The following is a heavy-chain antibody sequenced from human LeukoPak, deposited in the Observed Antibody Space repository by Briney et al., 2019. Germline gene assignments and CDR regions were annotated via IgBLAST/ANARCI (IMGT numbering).Heavy chain of an antibody. CDR3: ARIRITMIVVVINDAFDI. D-gene: IGHD3-22*01. Sequence: SETLSLTCSVSGATISEGGYDWAWIRQPPGKGLEWIVEINHSGSTNYNPSFKSLVAISVATSKNHFSMKLSSVTSSDRAVNYCARIRITMIVVVINDAFDIWGQGTMVTVSS. CDR1: GATISEGGYD. J-gene: IGHJ3*02. CDR2: INHSGST. V-gene: IGHV4-39*02.